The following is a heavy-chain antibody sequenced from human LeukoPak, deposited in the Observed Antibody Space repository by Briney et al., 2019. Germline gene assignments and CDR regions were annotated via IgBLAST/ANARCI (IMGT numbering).Heavy chain of an antibody. Sequence: SETLSLTCTVSGASISSGGNYWSWIRQPPGKGLEWIGYIYYSGSTNYNPSLKSRVTISVDTSKNQFSLKLSSVTAADTAVYYCARDRKPQRGQLRYFDWAPGGWFDPWGQGTLVTVSS. CDR2: IYYSGST. CDR3: ARDRKPQRGQLRYFDWAPGGWFDP. J-gene: IGHJ5*02. V-gene: IGHV4-61*08. CDR1: GASISSGGNY. D-gene: IGHD3-9*01.